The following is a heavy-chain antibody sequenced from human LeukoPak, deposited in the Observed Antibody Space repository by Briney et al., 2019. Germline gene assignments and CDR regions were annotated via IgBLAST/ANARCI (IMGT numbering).Heavy chain of an antibody. CDR1: GFTFRSHW. CDR2: IKEDGSEK. Sequence: PGGSLRLSCAASGFTFRSHWMSWVRQAPGKGLEWVANIKEDGSEKYYVDSVKGRFTISRDNAKNSLYLQMNSLRAEDTAVYYCAGTTGYSSGWFVEANWFDPWGQGTLVTVSS. V-gene: IGHV3-7*01. J-gene: IGHJ5*02. D-gene: IGHD6-19*01. CDR3: AGTTGYSSGWFVEANWFDP.